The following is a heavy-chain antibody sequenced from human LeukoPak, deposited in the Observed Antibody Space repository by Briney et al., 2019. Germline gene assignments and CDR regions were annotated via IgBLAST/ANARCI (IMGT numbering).Heavy chain of an antibody. Sequence: PGRSLRLSCAASGFTFRNYAMHWVRQTPGKGLEWVTVISHDESNEYYADSVKGRLTISRDNSKNTLYLQMNSLRAEDTAIYYCAAGPYYEDWWGQGALVTVSS. V-gene: IGHV3-30-3*01. D-gene: IGHD3-16*01. J-gene: IGHJ4*02. CDR3: AAGPYYEDW. CDR2: ISHDESNE. CDR1: GFTFRNYA.